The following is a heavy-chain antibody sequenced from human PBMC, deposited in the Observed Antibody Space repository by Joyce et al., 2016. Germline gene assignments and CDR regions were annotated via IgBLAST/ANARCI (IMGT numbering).Heavy chain of an antibody. J-gene: IGHJ4*02. CDR2: IYPNGST. V-gene: IGHV4-30-2*01. CDR1: GASVSSGGYS. Sequence: QLQLQESGSGLVKPSQTLSLTCAVSGASVSSGGYSWSWIRQPPGKGLEWIGYIYPNGSTYYHPSRKSRVTISVDRSKNQFSLKLASVTAADTAVYYCASGFNFKGRSFFDYWGQGALVTVSS. D-gene: IGHD3-10*01. CDR3: ASGFNFKGRSFFDY.